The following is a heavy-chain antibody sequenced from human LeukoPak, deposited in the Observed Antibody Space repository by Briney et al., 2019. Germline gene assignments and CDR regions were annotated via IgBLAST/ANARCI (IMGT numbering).Heavy chain of an antibody. Sequence: PGGSLRLSCAASGFTFSSYAMHWVRQAPGKGLEWVAVISYDGSNKYYADSVKGRFTIDRDNSKNTVYLQMNSLRPDDTAIYFCARQEARDCYEGLDYWGQGNLVTVSS. D-gene: IGHD5-24*01. V-gene: IGHV3-30*04. J-gene: IGHJ4*02. CDR3: ARQEARDCYEGLDY. CDR2: ISYDGSNK. CDR1: GFTFSSYA.